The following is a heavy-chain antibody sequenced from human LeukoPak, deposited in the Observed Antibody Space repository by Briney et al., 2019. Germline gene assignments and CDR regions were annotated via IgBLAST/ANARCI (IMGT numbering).Heavy chain of an antibody. CDR1: GFTFSSYA. CDR3: AKDRYYDIRGRLDP. D-gene: IGHD3-10*02. Sequence: GSLRLSCAASGFTFSSYAMHWVRQAPGKGLEWVAVISYDGSNKYYADSVKGRFTISRDNSKNTLYLQMNSLRAEDTAVYYCAKDRYYDIRGRLDPWGQGTLVTVSS. J-gene: IGHJ5*02. V-gene: IGHV3-30-3*01. CDR2: ISYDGSNK.